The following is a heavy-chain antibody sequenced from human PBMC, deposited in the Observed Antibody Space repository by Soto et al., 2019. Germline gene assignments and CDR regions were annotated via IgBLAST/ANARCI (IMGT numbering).Heavy chain of an antibody. V-gene: IGHV3-23*01. Sequence: SLRLSSAASGFSVTSYPMSWVRQAPGKGLEWISVIGGSGGNSYYADSVKGRFTISRDNSKNTLYLQMNNLRAEDTAIYYCARRGPATYFDNWGQGNLVTVSS. D-gene: IGHD3-16*01. J-gene: IGHJ4*02. CDR3: ARRGPATYFDN. CDR1: GFSVTSYP. CDR2: IGGSGGNS.